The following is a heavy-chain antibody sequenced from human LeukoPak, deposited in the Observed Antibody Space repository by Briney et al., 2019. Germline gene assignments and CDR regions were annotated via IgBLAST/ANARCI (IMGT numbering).Heavy chain of an antibody. D-gene: IGHD3-22*01. Sequence: GGSLRLSCAASGFSFSTYWMHWVRQASGKGLVWVSRINGDGSSTNYADSVKGRFTISRDNSKNTLYLQMNSLRAEDTAVYYCARALYGVVVLDYWGQGTLVTVSS. CDR1: GFSFSTYW. J-gene: IGHJ4*02. V-gene: IGHV3-74*01. CDR3: ARALYGVVVLDY. CDR2: INGDGSST.